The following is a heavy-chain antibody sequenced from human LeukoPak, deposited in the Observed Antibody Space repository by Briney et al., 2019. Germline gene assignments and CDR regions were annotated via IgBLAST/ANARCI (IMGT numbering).Heavy chain of an antibody. V-gene: IGHV1-8*02. Sequence: ASVKVSCKASGGTFSSYAISWVRQAPGQGLEWMGGMNPNSGNTGYAQKFQGRVTMTRNTSISTAYMELSSLRSEDTAVYYCARGGAIDWGQGTLVTVSS. CDR3: ARGGAID. CDR2: MNPNSGNT. CDR1: GGTFSSYA. J-gene: IGHJ1*01. D-gene: IGHD2-2*02.